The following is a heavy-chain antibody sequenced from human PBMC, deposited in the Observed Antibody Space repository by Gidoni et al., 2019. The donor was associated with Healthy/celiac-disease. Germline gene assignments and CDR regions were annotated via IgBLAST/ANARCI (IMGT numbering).Heavy chain of an antibody. CDR3: TFAAEGRGYSFWY. Sequence: EVQLVESGGGLVQPGGSLKLSCAASGFPFRGSAMHWVRQASGKGLEWVGRIRSKANSYATAYAASVKGRFTISRDDSKNTAYLQMNSLKTEDTAVYYCTFAAEGRGYSFWYWGQGTLVTVSS. D-gene: IGHD5-18*01. V-gene: IGHV3-73*02. CDR2: IRSKANSYAT. CDR1: GFPFRGSA. J-gene: IGHJ4*02.